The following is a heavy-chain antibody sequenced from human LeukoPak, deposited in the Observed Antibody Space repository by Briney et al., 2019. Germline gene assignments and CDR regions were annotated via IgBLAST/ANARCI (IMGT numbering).Heavy chain of an antibody. CDR1: GGTFSSYA. CDR3: ARDLGTRWQHDY. V-gene: IGHV1-69*04. Sequence: SVKVSCKASGGTFSSYAISWVRQAPGQGLEWMGRIIPILGIANYAQKFQGRVTITADKSTCTAYMELSSLRSEDTAVYYCARDLGTRWQHDYWGQGTLVTVSS. CDR2: IIPILGIA. D-gene: IGHD4-23*01. J-gene: IGHJ4*02.